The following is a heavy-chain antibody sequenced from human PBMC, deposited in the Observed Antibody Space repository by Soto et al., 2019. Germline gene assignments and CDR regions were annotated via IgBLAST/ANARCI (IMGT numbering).Heavy chain of an antibody. CDR3: ARDMVVAATADYYYYGMDV. D-gene: IGHD2-15*01. V-gene: IGHV3-30-3*01. CDR1: GFTFSSYA. Sequence: GGSLRLSCAASGFTFSSYAMHWVRQAPGKGLEWVAVISYDGSNKYYADSVRGPFTISRDNSKNTLSLQMNSLRAEDTAVYYCARDMVVAATADYYYYGMDVWGQGTTVTVSS. J-gene: IGHJ6*02. CDR2: ISYDGSNK.